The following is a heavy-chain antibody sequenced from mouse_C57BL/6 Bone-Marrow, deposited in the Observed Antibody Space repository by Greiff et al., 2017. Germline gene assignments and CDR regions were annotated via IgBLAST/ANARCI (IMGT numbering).Heavy chain of an antibody. D-gene: IGHD1-1*02. CDR3: ARQGSFAMDY. CDR2: ISNGGGST. Sequence: EVKLMESGGGLVQPGGSLKLSCAASGFTFSDYYMYWVRQTPEKRLEWVAYISNGGGSTYYPDTVKGRFTISRDNATNTLYLQMSRLKSEDTAMYYCARQGSFAMDYWGQGTSVTVSS. CDR1: GFTFSDYY. J-gene: IGHJ4*01. V-gene: IGHV5-12*01.